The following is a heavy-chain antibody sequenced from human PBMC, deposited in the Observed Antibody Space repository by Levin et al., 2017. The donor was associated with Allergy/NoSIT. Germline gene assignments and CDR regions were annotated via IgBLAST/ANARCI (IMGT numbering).Heavy chain of an antibody. Sequence: GGSLRLSCAASGFTFNNFGMHWVRQGPGKGLEWVAVISFDASKEYYADSVKGRFTISRDNSKNTLYLQMNSLRPEDTAVYFCAKIGDCSSGVCFWETLHDAFDVWGQGTMVSVSS. CDR2: ISFDASKE. D-gene: IGHD2-21*02. V-gene: IGHV3-30*18. CDR3: AKIGDCSSGVCFWETLHDAFDV. J-gene: IGHJ3*01. CDR1: GFTFNNFG.